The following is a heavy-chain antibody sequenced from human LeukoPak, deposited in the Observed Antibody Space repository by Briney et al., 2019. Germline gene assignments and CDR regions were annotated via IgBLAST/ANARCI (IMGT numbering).Heavy chain of an antibody. J-gene: IGHJ4*02. D-gene: IGHD2-8*01. CDR3: ARQDVLMVYAFFDY. Sequence: SETLSLTCTVSGGSISSSSYYWGWIRQPPGKGLEWIGSIYYSGSTYYNPSLKSRVTISVDTSKNQFSLKLSSVTAADTAVYYCARQDVLMVYAFFDYWGQGTLVTVSS. CDR1: GGSISSSSYY. CDR2: IYYSGST. V-gene: IGHV4-39*01.